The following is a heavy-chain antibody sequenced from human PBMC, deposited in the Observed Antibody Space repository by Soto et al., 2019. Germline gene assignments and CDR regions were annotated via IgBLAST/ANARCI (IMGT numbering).Heavy chain of an antibody. CDR2: ISGSGGST. J-gene: IGHJ6*02. V-gene: IGHV3-23*01. D-gene: IGHD4-4*01. Sequence: EVQLLESGGGLVQPGGSLRLSCAASGFTFSSYAMSWVRQAPGKGLEWVSAISGSGGSTYYADSVKGRFIISRDNSKNTLYLQMNSLRAEDTAVYYCAKMTTVRGRGSGMDVWGQGTTVTVSS. CDR3: AKMTTVRGRGSGMDV. CDR1: GFTFSSYA.